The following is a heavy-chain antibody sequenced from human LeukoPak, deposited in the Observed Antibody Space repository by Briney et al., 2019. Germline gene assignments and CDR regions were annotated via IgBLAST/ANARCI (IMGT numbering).Heavy chain of an antibody. CDR1: GFTFSSYW. V-gene: IGHV3-23*01. CDR3: AKDDAWLQFGD. CDR2: ISPNGVIT. D-gene: IGHD5-24*01. J-gene: IGHJ4*02. Sequence: GGSLRLSCAASGFTFSSYWMSWVRQAPGKGLEWVSGISPNGVITYYADSVKGRFTISRDNSKGTVCLQMNSLRPEDTAVYYCAKDDAWLQFGDWGRGTLVTVSS.